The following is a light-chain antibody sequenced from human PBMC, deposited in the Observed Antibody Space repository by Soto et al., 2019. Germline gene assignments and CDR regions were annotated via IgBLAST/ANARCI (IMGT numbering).Light chain of an antibody. V-gene: IGLV1-44*01. Sequence: QSVLTQPPSASGTPGQRVTISCSGSSSNIGSNTVNWYQLLPGTAPKLLIYSNNQRPSGVPDRFSGSKSGTSASLAISGLQSDDEADYYCAAWDDSLNGPVFGGGTKLTVL. CDR3: AAWDDSLNGPV. CDR1: SSNIGSNT. CDR2: SNN. J-gene: IGLJ2*01.